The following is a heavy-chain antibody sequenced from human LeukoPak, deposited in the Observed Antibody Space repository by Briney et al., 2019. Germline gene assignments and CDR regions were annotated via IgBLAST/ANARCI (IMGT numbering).Heavy chain of an antibody. CDR2: ISYDGSNK. CDR1: GFTFSSYA. V-gene: IGHV3-30-3*01. CDR3: ARDHCSSTSCYYYFDY. D-gene: IGHD2-2*01. J-gene: IGHJ4*02. Sequence: GGSLRLSCAASGFTFSSYAMHWVRQAPGKGLEWVAVISYDGSNKYYADSVKGRFTISRDNSKNTLYLQMNSLRAEDTAVYYCARDHCSSTSCYYYFDYWGQGTLVTVSS.